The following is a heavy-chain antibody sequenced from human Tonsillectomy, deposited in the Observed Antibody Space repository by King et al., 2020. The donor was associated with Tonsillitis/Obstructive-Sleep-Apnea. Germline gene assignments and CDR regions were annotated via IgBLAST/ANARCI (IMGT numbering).Heavy chain of an antibody. V-gene: IGHV4-34*01. CDR3: ARGDLLTGYYASTDFDY. CDR1: GGSFSAYY. D-gene: IGHD3-9*01. J-gene: IGHJ4*02. CDR2: INHSGST. Sequence: VQLPQWGAGLLKPSETLSHTCAVYGGSFSAYYWSWIRQPPGRGLEWIGEINHSGSTKYNPSLKSRVNISLDTSKNQFSLKLSSVTAADTAVYYCARGDLLTGYYASTDFDYWGQGTLVTVSS.